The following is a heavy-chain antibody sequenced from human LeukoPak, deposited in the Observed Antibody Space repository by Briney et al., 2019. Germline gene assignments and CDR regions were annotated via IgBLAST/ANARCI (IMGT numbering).Heavy chain of an antibody. J-gene: IGHJ3*02. V-gene: IGHV3-21*01. CDR3: ARPMATTTGDAFDI. D-gene: IGHD5-24*01. CDR1: GFTFSSYS. Sequence: PGGSLRLSCAASGFTFSSYSMNWVRQAPGKGLEWVSSTSSSSSYIYYADSVKGRCTISRDNAKNSLYLKMNSLRAEDTAVYYCARPMATTTGDAFDIWGQGTMVTVSS. CDR2: TSSSSSYI.